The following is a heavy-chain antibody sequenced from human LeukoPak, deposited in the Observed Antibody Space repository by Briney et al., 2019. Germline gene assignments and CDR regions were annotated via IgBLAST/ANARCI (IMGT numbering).Heavy chain of an antibody. D-gene: IGHD3-10*01. CDR3: ARHFTGEYYYYYYMDV. CDR1: GFTFDDYG. CDR2: INWNGGST. Sequence: GGSLRLSCAASGFTFDDYGMSWVRQAPGKGLEWVSCINWNGGSTGYADSVKGRFTISRDNAKNSLYLQMNSLRAEDTAVYYCARHFTGEYYYYYYMDVWGKGTTVTVSS. J-gene: IGHJ6*03. V-gene: IGHV3-20*04.